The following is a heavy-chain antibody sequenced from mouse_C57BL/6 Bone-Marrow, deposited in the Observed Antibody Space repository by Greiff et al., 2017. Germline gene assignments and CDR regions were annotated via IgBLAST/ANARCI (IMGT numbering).Heavy chain of an antibody. CDR3: TILPYSNCVAWFAY. D-gene: IGHD2-5*01. Sequence: EVQLQQSGAELVRPGASVKLSCTASGFNIKDDYMHWVKQRPEQGLEWIGWIDPENGDTEYASKFQGKATITADTSSNTAYLQLSSLTSEDTAVYYCTILPYSNCVAWFAYWGQGTLVTVSA. V-gene: IGHV14-4*01. CDR2: IDPENGDT. J-gene: IGHJ3*01. CDR1: GFNIKDDY.